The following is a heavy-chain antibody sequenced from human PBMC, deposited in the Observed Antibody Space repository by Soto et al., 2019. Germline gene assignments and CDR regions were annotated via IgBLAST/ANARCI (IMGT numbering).Heavy chain of an antibody. CDR1: GGSISSYY. D-gene: IGHD6-13*01. J-gene: IGHJ3*02. V-gene: IGHV4-59*01. CDR3: ARDTPSSSPDAFDI. CDR2: IYYGGST. Sequence: SETLSLTCTVSGGSISSYYWSWIRQPPGKGLEWIGYIYYGGSTNYNPSLKSRVTISVDTSKNQFSLKLSSVTAADTAVYYCARDTPSSSPDAFDIWGQGTMVTVSS.